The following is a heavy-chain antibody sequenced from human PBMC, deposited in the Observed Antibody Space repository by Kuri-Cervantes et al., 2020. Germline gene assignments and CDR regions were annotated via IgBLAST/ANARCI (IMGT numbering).Heavy chain of an antibody. CDR3: ARTSQHPADY. V-gene: IGHV3-7*01. CDR2: IKQDGSEK. D-gene: IGHD6-13*01. Sequence: ETLSLTCAASGFTFSSYWMSWVRQAPGKGLEWVANIKQDGSEKYYVDSVKGRFTISRDNAKNSLYLQMNSLRAEDTAVYYCARTSQHPADYWGQGTLVTVSS. CDR1: GFTFSSYW. J-gene: IGHJ4*02.